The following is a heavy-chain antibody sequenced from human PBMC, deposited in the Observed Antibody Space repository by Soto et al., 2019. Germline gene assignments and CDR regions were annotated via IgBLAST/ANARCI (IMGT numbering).Heavy chain of an antibody. CDR2: IIPILDIA. V-gene: IGHV1-69*02. J-gene: IGHJ4*02. CDR3: LGGYISRFY. Sequence: QVQLVQSGAEVKKPGSSVKVSCKASGGTFNNFAINWVRQAPGQGLEWMGRIIPILDIANNTQRFQGRPTIAADRSTSTVYMERRGLTSDDTAVYYCLGGYISRFYWGQGSLVTVSS. CDR1: GGTFNNFA. D-gene: IGHD5-12*01.